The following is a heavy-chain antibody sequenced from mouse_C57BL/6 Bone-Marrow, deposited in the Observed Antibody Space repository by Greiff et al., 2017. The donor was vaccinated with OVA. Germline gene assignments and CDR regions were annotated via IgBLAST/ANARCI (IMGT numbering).Heavy chain of an antibody. CDR3: TGYGSNFDY. Sequence: EVKVVESGGGLVQPGGSMKLSCVASGFTFSNYWMNWVRQSPEQGLEWVAQIRLKSDNYATHYAESVKGRFTISRDDSKSSVYLQMNNLRAEDTGIYYCTGYGSNFDYWGQGTTLTVSS. J-gene: IGHJ2*01. D-gene: IGHD1-1*01. CDR1: GFTFSNYW. CDR2: IRLKSDNYAT. V-gene: IGHV6-3*01.